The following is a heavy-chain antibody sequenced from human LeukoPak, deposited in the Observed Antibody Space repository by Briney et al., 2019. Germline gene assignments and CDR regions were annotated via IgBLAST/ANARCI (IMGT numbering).Heavy chain of an antibody. D-gene: IGHD4-23*01. CDR3: ARGGKATVVAM. J-gene: IGHJ4*02. Sequence: SESLSLTCTVSGGSINSYYWSWIRQPAGKGLEWIARVYSSGSTKYNPSLKSRVSMSVDTPKNQFSLKLTSVTAADTAVYYCARGGKATVVAMWGQGILVTVSS. V-gene: IGHV4-4*07. CDR2: VYSSGST. CDR1: GGSINSYY.